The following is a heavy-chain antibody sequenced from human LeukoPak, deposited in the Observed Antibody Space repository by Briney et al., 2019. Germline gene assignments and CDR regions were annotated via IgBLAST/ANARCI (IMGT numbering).Heavy chain of an antibody. J-gene: IGHJ4*02. V-gene: IGHV1-24*01. CDR2: FDPEDGET. CDR1: GYTFTSYY. CDR3: ATGYLELRGSLDY. Sequence: ASVKVSCKASGYTFTSYYMHWVRRAPGKGLEWMGGFDPEDGETIYAQKFQGRVTMTEDTSTDTAYMELSSLRSEDTAVYYCATGYLELRGSLDYWGQGTLVTVSS. D-gene: IGHD1-7*01.